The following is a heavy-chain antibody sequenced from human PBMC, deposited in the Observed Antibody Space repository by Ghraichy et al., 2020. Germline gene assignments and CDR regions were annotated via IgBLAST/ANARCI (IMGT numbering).Heavy chain of an antibody. CDR2: MNPNSGNT. Sequence: ASVKVSCKASGYTFTSYDIHWVRQATGQGLEWMGWMNPNSGNTGYAQNFQGRVTMTRSTSISTAYMELSSLRSEDTAVYYCARPLYYDSSGYYYVYWGQGTLVTVSS. CDR3: ARPLYYDSSGYYYVY. V-gene: IGHV1-8*01. CDR1: GYTFTSYD. D-gene: IGHD3-22*01. J-gene: IGHJ4*02.